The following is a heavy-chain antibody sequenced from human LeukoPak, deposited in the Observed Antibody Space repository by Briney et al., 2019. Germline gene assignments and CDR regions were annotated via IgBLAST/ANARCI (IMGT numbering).Heavy chain of an antibody. V-gene: IGHV3-23*01. D-gene: IGHD6-19*01. CDR1: GFAFNNYA. Sequence: GGSLRLSCAASGFAFNNYAMSWVRQAPGKGLEWVSSISGSGGNTYYADSVKGRFTISRDNSKNTLYLQMNSLRAADTAVYSCAKDRRVTMAGTVDYFDYWGQGTLVTVSS. CDR2: ISGSGGNT. J-gene: IGHJ4*02. CDR3: AKDRRVTMAGTVDYFDY.